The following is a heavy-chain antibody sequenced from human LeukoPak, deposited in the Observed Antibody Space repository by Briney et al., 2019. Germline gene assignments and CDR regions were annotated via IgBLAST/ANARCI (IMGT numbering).Heavy chain of an antibody. CDR1: GGSISSGGYY. J-gene: IGHJ5*02. Sequence: PSQTLSLTCTVSGGSISSGGYYWSWIRQHPGKGLEWIGYIYYSGSTYYNPSLKSRVTISVDTSKNQFSLKLSSVTAADTAVYYCARDAEEYCSGGSCYWIDLWGQGTLVTVSS. V-gene: IGHV4-31*03. CDR3: ARDAEEYCSGGSCYWIDL. D-gene: IGHD2-15*01. CDR2: IYYSGST.